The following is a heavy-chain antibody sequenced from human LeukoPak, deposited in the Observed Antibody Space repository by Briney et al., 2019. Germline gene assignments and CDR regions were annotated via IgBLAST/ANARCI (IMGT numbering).Heavy chain of an antibody. Sequence: ASVKVSCKASGYTFTSYDINWVRQATGQGLEWMGWVNPNSGNTGYAQKFQGRVTMTRNTSISTAYMELSSLRSEDTAVYYCARGQRITGYALHYWGQGTLVTVSS. CDR1: GYTFTSYD. J-gene: IGHJ4*02. D-gene: IGHD1-20*01. V-gene: IGHV1-8*01. CDR3: ARGQRITGYALHY. CDR2: VNPNSGNT.